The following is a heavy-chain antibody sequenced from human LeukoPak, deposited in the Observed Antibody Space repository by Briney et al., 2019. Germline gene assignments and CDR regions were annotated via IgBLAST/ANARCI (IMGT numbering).Heavy chain of an antibody. CDR2: ISAYNGNT. J-gene: IGHJ4*02. D-gene: IGHD4-17*01. CDR3: ARDHHRPIYGDYLHVGDY. Sequence: GASVKVSCKASGGTFSSYAISWVRQAPGQGLEWMGWISAYNGNTNYAQNLQGRVTMTTDTSTSTAYMELRSLRSDDTAIYYCARDHHRPIYGDYLHVGDYWGQGTLVTVSS. V-gene: IGHV1-18*01. CDR1: GGTFSSYA.